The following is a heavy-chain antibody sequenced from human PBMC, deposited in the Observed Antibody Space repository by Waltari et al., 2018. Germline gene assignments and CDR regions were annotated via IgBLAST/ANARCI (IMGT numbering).Heavy chain of an antibody. Sequence: QVQLQQWGAGLLKPSETLSLTCAVYGGSFSGYYWSWIRQPPWKGLEWIGEINHSGSTNYNPSLKSRVTISVDTSKNQFSLKLSSVTAADTAVYYCAREPGAGTTEGPSYFDYWGQGTLVTVSS. CDR1: GGSFSGYY. CDR3: AREPGAGTTEGPSYFDY. J-gene: IGHJ4*02. V-gene: IGHV4-34*01. CDR2: INHSGST. D-gene: IGHD1-7*01.